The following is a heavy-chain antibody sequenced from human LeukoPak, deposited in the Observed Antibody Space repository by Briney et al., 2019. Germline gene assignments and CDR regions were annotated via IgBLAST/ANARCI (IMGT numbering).Heavy chain of an antibody. D-gene: IGHD3-22*01. J-gene: IGHJ4*02. CDR3: ATASYLGITMIVYRY. Sequence: ASVKVSCKASGGTFSSYAISWVRQAPGQGLEWMGRIIPILGIANYAQKFQGRVTITADKSTSTAYMELSSLRSEDTAVYYCATASYLGITMIVYRYWGQGTLVTVSS. V-gene: IGHV1-69*04. CDR2: IIPILGIA. CDR1: GGTFSSYA.